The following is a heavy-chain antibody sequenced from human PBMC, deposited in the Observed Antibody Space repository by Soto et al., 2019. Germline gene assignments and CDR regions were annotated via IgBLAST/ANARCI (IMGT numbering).Heavy chain of an antibody. D-gene: IGHD6-6*01. Sequence: GGSLRLSCAASGFTFSSYGMHWVRQAPGKGLEWVAVISYDGSNKYYADSVKGRFTISRDNSKNTLYLQMNSLRAEDTAVYYCAKDVEALARVGGMDVWGQGTTVTVSS. CDR3: AKDVEALARVGGMDV. CDR1: GFTFSSYG. CDR2: ISYDGSNK. J-gene: IGHJ6*02. V-gene: IGHV3-30*18.